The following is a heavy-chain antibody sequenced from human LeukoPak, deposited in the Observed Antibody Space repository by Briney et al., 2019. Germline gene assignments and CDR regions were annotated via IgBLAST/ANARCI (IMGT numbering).Heavy chain of an antibody. J-gene: IGHJ4*02. CDR1: GFTFSNYA. CDR3: ARDWDKGTAAIDN. Sequence: PGGSLRLSCAASGFTFSNYAMSWVRGAPGRGLEWVTAIRGGGDKTYYADSVKGRFTISRDNSRNTVYLQMNSLRAEDTAIYYCARDWDKGTAAIDNWGQGTLLIVSS. D-gene: IGHD1-1*01. CDR2: IRGGGDKT. V-gene: IGHV3-23*01.